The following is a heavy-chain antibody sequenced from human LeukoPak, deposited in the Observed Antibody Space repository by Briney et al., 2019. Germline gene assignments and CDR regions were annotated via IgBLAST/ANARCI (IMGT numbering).Heavy chain of an antibody. J-gene: IGHJ4*02. D-gene: IGHD1-26*01. CDR3: ARAGRSSGSYQYFDH. CDR2: MNPNSDDT. CDR1: GYTFTCSD. Sequence: ASVKVSCKASGYTFTCSDINWVRPATGRGLAWMGRMNPNSDDTGYAQKFQGRITMTSDTPTSTAYMELSGLRSEDTAVYYCARAGRSSGSYQYFDHWGQGTLVTVSS. V-gene: IGHV1-8*02.